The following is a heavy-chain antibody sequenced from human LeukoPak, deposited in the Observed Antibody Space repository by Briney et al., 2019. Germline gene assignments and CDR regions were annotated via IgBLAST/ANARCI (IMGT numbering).Heavy chain of an antibody. CDR3: ARGHPGGYFYYLDDY. V-gene: IGHV3-23*01. Sequence: PGGSLRLSCAASGFTFSSYAMNWVRQAPGKGLAWASGISGSGGSTYYADSVKGRFTISRDNSKNTLYLQMNSLRAEDTAVYYCARGHPGGYFYYLDDYWGQGTLVTVSS. CDR2: ISGSGGST. D-gene: IGHD2/OR15-2a*01. CDR1: GFTFSSYA. J-gene: IGHJ4*02.